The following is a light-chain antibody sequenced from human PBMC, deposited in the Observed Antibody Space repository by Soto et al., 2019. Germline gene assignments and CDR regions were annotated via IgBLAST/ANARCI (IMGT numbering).Light chain of an antibody. J-gene: IGLJ3*02. V-gene: IGLV2-11*01. Sequence: QSALTQPRSVSGSPGQSVTISCTGTNSDVGVYNYVSWYQHHPGKAPKLMIYDVSKRPSGVPDRFSGSKSDNTASLTISGLQAEDEADYYCCSYEGRYTLGVFGGGTKVTVL. CDR1: NSDVGVYNY. CDR3: CSYEGRYTLGV. CDR2: DVS.